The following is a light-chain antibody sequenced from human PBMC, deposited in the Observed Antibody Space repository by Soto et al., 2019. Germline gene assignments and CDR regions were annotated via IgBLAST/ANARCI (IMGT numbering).Light chain of an antibody. CDR2: STD. Sequence: QTVVTQEPSFSVSPGRTVTLTCGLSSGSVSTTYYPTWYQQTPGQAPRTLIYSTDTRSSGVPDRFSGSILGNKAALTITGAQADDEYDYYCVLYMGRGIWVFGGGIKLTVL. J-gene: IGLJ3*02. V-gene: IGLV8-61*01. CDR1: SGSVSTTYY. CDR3: VLYMGRGIWV.